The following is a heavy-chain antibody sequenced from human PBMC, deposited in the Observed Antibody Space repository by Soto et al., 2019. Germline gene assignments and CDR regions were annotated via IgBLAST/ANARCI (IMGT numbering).Heavy chain of an antibody. Sequence: TLSLTCAVSGGSISSCNYYWSWIRQPPGKGLEWIGNIYNSGNTYYNPSLKSRLIISIDTSKNQFSLKMGSVTAADTAVYYCASSSQDGMDVWGQGTTVTVSS. CDR2: IYNSGNT. J-gene: IGHJ6*02. V-gene: IGHV4-30-4*01. CDR1: GGSISSCNYY. CDR3: ASSSQDGMDV.